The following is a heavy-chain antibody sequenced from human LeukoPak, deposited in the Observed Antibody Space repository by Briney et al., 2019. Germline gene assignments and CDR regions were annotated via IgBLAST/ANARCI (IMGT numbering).Heavy chain of an antibody. D-gene: IGHD3-9*01. CDR2: IIPIFGTA. CDR1: GGTFSGYA. V-gene: IGHV1-69*01. Sequence: ASVEVSCKASGGTFSGYAISWVRQAPGQGLEWMGGIIPIFGTANYAQKFQGRVTITADESTSTAYMELSSLRSEDTAVYYCARVGPTQLLRYFDWLSLAWFDPWGQGTLVTVSS. J-gene: IGHJ5*02. CDR3: ARVGPTQLLRYFDWLSLAWFDP.